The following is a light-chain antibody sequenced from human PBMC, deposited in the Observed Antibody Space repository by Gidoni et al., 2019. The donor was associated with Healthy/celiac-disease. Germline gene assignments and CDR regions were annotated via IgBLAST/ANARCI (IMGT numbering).Light chain of an antibody. J-gene: IGKJ1*01. CDR3: QQYGSSPET. Sequence: IVLTQSPGTLSLSPGERATLPCRASQSVSSSYLAWYQQKPGQDPMLLIYGASSRATGIPDRFSGSGSGTDFTLTISRPEPEDFAVYYCQQYGSSPETFGQGTKVEIK. CDR1: QSVSSSY. V-gene: IGKV3-20*01. CDR2: GAS.